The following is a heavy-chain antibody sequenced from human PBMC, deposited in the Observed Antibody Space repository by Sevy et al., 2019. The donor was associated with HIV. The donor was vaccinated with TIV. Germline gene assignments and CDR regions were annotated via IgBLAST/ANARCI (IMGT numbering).Heavy chain of an antibody. J-gene: IGHJ4*02. CDR3: ARDNSSGWTYRYYFDY. CDR2: IYTSGST. D-gene: IGHD6-19*01. Sequence: SETLSLTCTVSAGSISSYYWSWIRQPAGKGLEWIGRIYTSGSTNYNPSLKSRVTMSVDTSKNQFSLKLSSVTAADTAVYYCARDNSSGWTYRYYFDYWGQGTLVTVSS. V-gene: IGHV4-4*07. CDR1: AGSISSYY.